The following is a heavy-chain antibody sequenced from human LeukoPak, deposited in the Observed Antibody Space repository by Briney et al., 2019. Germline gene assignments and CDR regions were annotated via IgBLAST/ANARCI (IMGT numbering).Heavy chain of an antibody. D-gene: IGHD4-17*01. Sequence: KPSETLSLTCTVSGVSISSGDYYWSWIRQPPGKGLEWIGYIYYSGSTYYNPSLKSRVTISVDTSKNQFSLKLSSVTAADTAVYYCARASTTVTTSSFLHYYYYGMDVWGQGTTVTVSS. J-gene: IGHJ6*02. CDR1: GVSISSGDYY. CDR2: IYYSGST. V-gene: IGHV4-30-4*01. CDR3: ARASTTVTTSSFLHYYYYGMDV.